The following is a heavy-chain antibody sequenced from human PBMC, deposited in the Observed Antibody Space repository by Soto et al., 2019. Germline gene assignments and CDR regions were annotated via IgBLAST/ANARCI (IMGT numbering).Heavy chain of an antibody. V-gene: IGHV3-7*03. D-gene: IGHD6-19*01. Sequence: EVQLVESGGGLVQPGGSLRLSCAASGFTFSSYWMSWLRQAPGKGLEWVAHTRQDGGQEYYVDSVKGRFTISRANAKNSLYLQMTSLRVEATAVYYCARYPNPTVAGLPSDPWGQGTLVTGPS. CDR2: TRQDGGQE. CDR1: GFTFSSYW. J-gene: IGHJ5*02. CDR3: ARYPNPTVAGLPSDP.